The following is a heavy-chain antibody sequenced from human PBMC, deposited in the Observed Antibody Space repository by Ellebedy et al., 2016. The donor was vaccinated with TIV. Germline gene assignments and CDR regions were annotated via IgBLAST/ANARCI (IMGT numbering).Heavy chain of an antibody. Sequence: GGSLRLXXAASGFTFSSYAMSWVRQAPGKGLEWVSAISGSGGSTYYADSVKGRFTISRDNSKNTLSLQMNSLRVEDTAIYYCAKGTLACSGGSCYSGQDYWGQGTLVTVSS. CDR2: ISGSGGST. J-gene: IGHJ4*02. CDR3: AKGTLACSGGSCYSGQDY. D-gene: IGHD2-15*01. V-gene: IGHV3-23*01. CDR1: GFTFSSYA.